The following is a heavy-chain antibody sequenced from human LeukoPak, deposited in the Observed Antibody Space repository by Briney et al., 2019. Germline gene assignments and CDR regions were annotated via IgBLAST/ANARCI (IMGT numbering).Heavy chain of an antibody. CDR2: ISGSCDST. CDR3: ARYSKNDALDI. Sequence: PGGSLRLSCAASGFTFSSYAMSCVRQAPGKGLEWVSRISGSCDSTYYGDSVKGRFTISRDNSKNTLYLQMNSLRAEDTAVYYCARYSKNDALDIWGQGTMVTVSS. CDR1: GFTFSSYA. J-gene: IGHJ3*02. V-gene: IGHV3-23*01. D-gene: IGHD5-12*01.